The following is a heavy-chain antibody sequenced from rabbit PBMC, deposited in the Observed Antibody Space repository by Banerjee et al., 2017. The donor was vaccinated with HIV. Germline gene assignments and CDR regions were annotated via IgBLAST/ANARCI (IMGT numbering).Heavy chain of an antibody. CDR3: ASGYSDVYFSL. CDR2: INVVTGKA. Sequence: QEQLVESGGGLVQPEGSLTLTCKASGFSFSNKAVMCWVRQAPGKGLEWIACINVVTGKALYASWAKGRYTFSKTSSTTVTLEMTSLTAADTATYFCASGYSDVYFSLWGPGTLVTVS. CDR1: GFSFSNKAV. V-gene: IGHV1S45*01. J-gene: IGHJ4*01. D-gene: IGHD1-1*01.